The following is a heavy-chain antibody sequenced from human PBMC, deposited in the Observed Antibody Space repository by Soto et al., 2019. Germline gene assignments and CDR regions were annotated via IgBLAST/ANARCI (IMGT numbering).Heavy chain of an antibody. CDR2: ISSSSSYI. CDR1: GFIFSSYS. Sequence: EVQLVESGGGLVKPGGSLRLSCAASGFIFSSYSMNWVRQAPGKGLEWVSSISSSSSYIYYADSVKGRFTISRDNAKNSLYLQMNSLRAEDTAVYYCAREEGSYDFWSGYYLDYWGQGTLVTVSS. V-gene: IGHV3-21*01. CDR3: AREEGSYDFWSGYYLDY. D-gene: IGHD3-3*01. J-gene: IGHJ4*02.